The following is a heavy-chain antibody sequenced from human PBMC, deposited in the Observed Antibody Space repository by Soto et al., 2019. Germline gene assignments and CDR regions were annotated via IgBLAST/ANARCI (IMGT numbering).Heavy chain of an antibody. CDR1: GFTFTSSA. CDR3: AAGAAIHFDY. Sequence: ASVKVSYKASGFTFTSSAVQWVRQARGQRLEWIGWIVVGSGNTNYAQKFQERVTITRDMSTSTAYMGLSSLRSEDTAVYYCAAGAAIHFDYWGQGTMVTVYS. CDR2: IVVGSGNT. J-gene: IGHJ4*02. D-gene: IGHD2-2*01. V-gene: IGHV1-58*01.